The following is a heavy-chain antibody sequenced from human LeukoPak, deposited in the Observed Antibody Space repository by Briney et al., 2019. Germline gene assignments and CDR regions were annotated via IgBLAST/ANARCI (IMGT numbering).Heavy chain of an antibody. D-gene: IGHD6-6*01. CDR3: AREFLASRRNWVDP. CDR1: GDSISHGTHY. V-gene: IGHV4-61*02. Sequence: NPSQTLSLTCSVSGDSISHGTHYWSWIRQSAGQGLEWIGRVYITGVTNYNPSLKTRVTISVDPSLNQFTLNPTSVTPADTAVYYCAREFLASRRNWVDPWGQGTLVTVSS. CDR2: VYITGVT. J-gene: IGHJ5*02.